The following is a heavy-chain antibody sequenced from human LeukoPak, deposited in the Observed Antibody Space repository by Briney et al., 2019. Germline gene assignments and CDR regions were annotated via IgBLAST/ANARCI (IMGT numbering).Heavy chain of an antibody. J-gene: IGHJ4*02. CDR1: GGSISSGGYY. V-gene: IGHV4-61*08. D-gene: IGHD5-24*01. Sequence: RPSETLSLTCTVSGGSISSGGYYWSWIRQPPGKGLEWIGYIYYSGSTNYNPSLKSRVTISVDTSKNQFSLKLSSVTAADTAVYYCARVEMPTTIFDYWGQGALVTVSS. CDR2: IYYSGST. CDR3: ARVEMPTTIFDY.